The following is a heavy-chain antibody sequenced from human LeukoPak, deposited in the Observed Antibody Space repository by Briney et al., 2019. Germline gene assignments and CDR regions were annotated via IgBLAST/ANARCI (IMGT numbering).Heavy chain of an antibody. CDR1: GFTFSSYS. D-gene: IGHD2-2*01. Sequence: GGSLRLSCAASGFTFSSYSMNWVRQAPGKGLEWVSYISSSSSTIYYADSVKGRFIISRDNAKNSLYLQMNSLRAEDTAVYYCASEPPIGYCSSTSCYGLSTKLGFDYWGQGTLVTVSS. CDR3: ASEPPIGYCSSTSCYGLSTKLGFDY. CDR2: ISSSSSTI. J-gene: IGHJ4*02. V-gene: IGHV3-48*01.